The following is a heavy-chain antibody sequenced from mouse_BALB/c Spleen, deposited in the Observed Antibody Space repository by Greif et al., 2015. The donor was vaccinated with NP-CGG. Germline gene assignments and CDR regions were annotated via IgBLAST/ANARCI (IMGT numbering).Heavy chain of an antibody. J-gene: IGHJ2*01. Sequence: VQLQQSGPELVKPGASVKISCKASGYSFTGYYMHWVKQSHVKSLEWSGRINPYNGATSYNQNFKDKASLTVDKSSSTAYMELHSLTSEDSAVYYCARYYDYEYYFDYWGQGTTLTVSS. D-gene: IGHD2-4*01. CDR3: ARYYDYEYYFDY. CDR1: GYSFTGYY. CDR2: INPYNGAT. V-gene: IGHV1-31*01.